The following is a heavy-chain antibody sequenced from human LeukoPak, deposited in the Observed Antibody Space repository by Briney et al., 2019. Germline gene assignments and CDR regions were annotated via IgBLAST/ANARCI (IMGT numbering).Heavy chain of an antibody. J-gene: IGHJ3*02. D-gene: IGHD1-14*01. Sequence: ASVKVSCKASGYPFTSYGISWVRQAPGQGLEWMGWISGYNGNTNYAQKFQGRDTMTEDTSTDTAYMELSSLRSEDTAVYYCATVRMGSYPDSFDIWGQGTMVTVSS. V-gene: IGHV1-18*01. CDR2: ISGYNGNT. CDR1: GYPFTSYG. CDR3: ATVRMGSYPDSFDI.